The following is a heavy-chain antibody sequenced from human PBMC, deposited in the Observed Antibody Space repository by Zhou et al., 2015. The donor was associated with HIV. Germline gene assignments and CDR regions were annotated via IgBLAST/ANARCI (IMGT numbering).Heavy chain of an antibody. D-gene: IGHD2/OR15-2a*01. CDR1: GFTFDDYA. CDR2: VSWNSGTK. V-gene: IGHV3-9*01. J-gene: IGHJ3*02. Sequence: EVQLVESGGGLVQPGRSLRLSCAVSGFTFDDYAMHWVRQPPGKGLEWVSSVSWNSGTKGYADSVKGRFTISRDNAKTSLYLQMNSLRADDTALYYCARDRQSGYYFHTGAFDIWGQGTMVIVSS. CDR3: ARDRQSGYYFHTGAFDI.